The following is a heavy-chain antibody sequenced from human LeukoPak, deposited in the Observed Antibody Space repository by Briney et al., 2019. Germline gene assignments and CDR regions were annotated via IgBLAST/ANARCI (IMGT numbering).Heavy chain of an antibody. Sequence: ASVKVSCKASGYTFTGYYIHWVRQAPGQGLEWMGWINPNSGGTNYAQKFQGRVTMTRDTSIGTVYMELSRLRSDDTAVYYCARAQVGYCSGGRCYSGYWGQGTLVTVSS. CDR1: GYTFTGYY. CDR3: ARAQVGYCSGGRCYSGY. V-gene: IGHV1-2*02. J-gene: IGHJ4*02. CDR2: INPNSGGT. D-gene: IGHD2-15*01.